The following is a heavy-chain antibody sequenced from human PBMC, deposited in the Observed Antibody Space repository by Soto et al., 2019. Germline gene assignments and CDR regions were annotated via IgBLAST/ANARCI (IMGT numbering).Heavy chain of an antibody. CDR2: INDGNGNT. Sequence: QVQLVQSGAEVKKPGASVKVSCKASGYTFTSYAMHWVRQAPGQRPEWMGWINDGNGNTKYSQKFQGRVTITRDTSASTAYMKLSSVRSEDTAVYYCARDVYYDILTGYPRHAFDIWGQGTMVTVSS. CDR3: ARDVYYDILTGYPRHAFDI. CDR1: GYTFTSYA. V-gene: IGHV1-3*01. D-gene: IGHD3-9*01. J-gene: IGHJ3*02.